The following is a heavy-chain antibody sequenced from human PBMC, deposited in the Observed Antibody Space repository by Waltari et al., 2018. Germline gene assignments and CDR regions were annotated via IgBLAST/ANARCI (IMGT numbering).Heavy chain of an antibody. J-gene: IGHJ4*02. CDR1: GFTFNNYA. Sequence: QVQLVESGGGVVQPGRSLRLSCAASGFTFNNYAMHWVRQAPGKWLEWVAVISYDGSNKYYADSVKGRFTISRDNSKNTLYLQMDSLRAEDTALYYCARGLDGDYAGGDYWGQGTLVTVSS. CDR3: ARGLDGDYAGGDY. V-gene: IGHV3-30-3*01. D-gene: IGHD4-17*01. CDR2: ISYDGSNK.